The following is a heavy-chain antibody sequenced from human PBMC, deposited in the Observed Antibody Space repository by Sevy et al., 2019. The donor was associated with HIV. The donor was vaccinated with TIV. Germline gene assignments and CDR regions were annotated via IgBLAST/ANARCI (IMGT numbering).Heavy chain of an antibody. J-gene: IGHJ4*02. V-gene: IGHV1-46*04. D-gene: IGHD2-8*02. Sequence: ASVKVSCKASGYRFTNYFIHWVRQVPGQGLEWMGMVDPSGDGTSHAQKLKGRVTMTTDTPTSTVFMELSSLRVEDTAVYYCARSEGSTADYFNFWGQGTLVTVSS. CDR2: VDPSGDGT. CDR1: GYRFTNYF. CDR3: ARSEGSTADYFNF.